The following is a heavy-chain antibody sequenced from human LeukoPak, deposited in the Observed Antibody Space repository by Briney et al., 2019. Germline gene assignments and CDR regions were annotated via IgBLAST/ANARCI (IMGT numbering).Heavy chain of an antibody. CDR1: CRSISSSSYY. CDR3: ARLSVTGLDDY. D-gene: IGHD1-14*01. Sequence: PSETLSLTCTVSCRSISSSSYYWGWIRQPPGRGLEWIGSIYYSGSTYYNPSLKSRVTISVDTSKNQFSLKLSSVTAADTAVYYCARLSVTGLDDYWGQGTLVTVSS. J-gene: IGHJ4*02. V-gene: IGHV4-39*01. CDR2: IYYSGST.